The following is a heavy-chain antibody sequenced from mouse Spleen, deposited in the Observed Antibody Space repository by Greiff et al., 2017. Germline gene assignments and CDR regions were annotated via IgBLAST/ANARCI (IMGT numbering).Heavy chain of an antibody. CDR2: IWRGGST. V-gene: IGHV2-5*01. CDR3: AKNSGSSFDY. CDR1: GFSLTSYG. D-gene: IGHD3-2*02. Sequence: VKVVESGPGLVQPSQSLSITCTVSGFSLTSYGVHWVRQSPGKGLEWLGVIWRGGSTDYNAAFMSRLSITKDNSKSQVFFKMNSLQADDAAIYYCAKNSGSSFDYWGQGTTLTVSS. J-gene: IGHJ2*01.